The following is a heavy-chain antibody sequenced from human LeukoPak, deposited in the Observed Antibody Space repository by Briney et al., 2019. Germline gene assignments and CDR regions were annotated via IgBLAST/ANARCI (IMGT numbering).Heavy chain of an antibody. V-gene: IGHV3-15*01. D-gene: IGHD6-25*01. CDR3: MQAGY. CDR2: IKSKTGGGTT. Sequence: PGGSLRLSCAASGFTFSNAWMSWVRQAPGKGLEWVGHIKSKTGGGTTDYAAPVKGRFTISRDDSKNTLYLQMNSLKTEDTAVYYCMQAGYWGQGTLVTVSS. J-gene: IGHJ4*02. CDR1: GFTFSNAW.